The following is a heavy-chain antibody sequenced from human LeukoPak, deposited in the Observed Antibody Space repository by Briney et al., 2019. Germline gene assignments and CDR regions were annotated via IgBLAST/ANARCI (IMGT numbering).Heavy chain of an antibody. J-gene: IGHJ4*02. CDR3: ARGRGYNSFDY. CDR2: INHSGST. CDR1: GGSFSGYY. V-gene: IGHV4-34*01. D-gene: IGHD3-16*02. Sequence: SETLSLTCAVYGGSFSGYYWSWVRQPPGKGREWIGEINHSGSTNYSPSLKSRVTISVDTSKNQFSLKLTSVTAADTAVYYCARGRGYNSFDYWGQGTLVTASS.